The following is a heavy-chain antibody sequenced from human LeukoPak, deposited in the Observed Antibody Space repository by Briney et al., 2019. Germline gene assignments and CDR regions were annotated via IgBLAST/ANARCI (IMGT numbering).Heavy chain of an antibody. CDR2: ISAYNGNT. V-gene: IGHV1-18*01. J-gene: IGHJ5*02. CDR3: ARDQLGLAQRRWTVDP. D-gene: IGHD3-16*01. CDR1: GYTFTSYG. Sequence: GASVKVSCKASGYTFTSYGISWVRQAPGQGLEWMGWISAYNGNTNYAQKLQDRVTMTTDTSTSTAYMELRSLKSDDTAVYYCARDQLGLAQRRWTVDPWGQGTLVTVSS.